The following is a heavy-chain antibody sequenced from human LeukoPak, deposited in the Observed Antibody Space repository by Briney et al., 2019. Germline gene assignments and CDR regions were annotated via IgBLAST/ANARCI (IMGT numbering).Heavy chain of an antibody. V-gene: IGHV4-39*07. CDR2: IYYSGST. Sequence: SETLSLTCTVSGGSISSSSYYWGWIRQPPGKGQEWIGTIYYSGSTYYNPSLKSRVTISVDMSKNQFSLKLSSVTAADTAVFYCARGFEYSTSSRLGYYYFYMDVWGIGTTVTVSS. J-gene: IGHJ6*03. D-gene: IGHD6-6*01. CDR3: ARGFEYSTSSRLGYYYFYMDV. CDR1: GGSISSSSYY.